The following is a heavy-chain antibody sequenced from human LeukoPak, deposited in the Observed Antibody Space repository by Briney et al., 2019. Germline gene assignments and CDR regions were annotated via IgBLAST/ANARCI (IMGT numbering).Heavy chain of an antibody. Sequence: GGSLRLSCAASGFTFRTYWMSWVRQAPGKGLEWVSAISGSGGSTYYADSVKGRVTISRDNSRNTLYLQMNSLRPEDTAVYYCATSRGYTDYWGQGTLVTVSS. D-gene: IGHD6-25*01. J-gene: IGHJ4*02. V-gene: IGHV3-23*01. CDR2: ISGSGGST. CDR3: ATSRGYTDY. CDR1: GFTFRTYW.